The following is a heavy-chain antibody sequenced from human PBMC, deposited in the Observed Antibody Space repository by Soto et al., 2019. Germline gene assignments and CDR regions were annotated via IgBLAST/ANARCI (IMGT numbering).Heavy chain of an antibody. V-gene: IGHV3-30-3*01. CDR1: GLTFSTSA. J-gene: IGHJ5*02. D-gene: IGHD3-10*01. CDR3: ARNTDHRLVRGWLDP. CDR2: ISHDGSHD. Sequence: GPLHESGGGVVQPGRSLRLSCAASGLTFSTSAMHWVRQAPGKGLEWVAMISHDGSHDYYGDFVKGRFSVSRDNSHNMLHLQMNSLRIEDTAVYFCARNTDHRLVRGWLDPWGQGTLVTVSS.